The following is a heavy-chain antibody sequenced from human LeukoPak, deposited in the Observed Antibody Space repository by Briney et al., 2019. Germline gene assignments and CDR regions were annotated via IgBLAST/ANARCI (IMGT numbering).Heavy chain of an antibody. CDR1: GGSFSGYY. CDR2: INHSGST. CDR3: AGGSYSRLFDY. V-gene: IGHV4-34*01. J-gene: IGHJ4*02. Sequence: SETLSLTCAVYGGSFSGYYWSWIRQPPGKGLERIGEINHSGSTNYNPSLKSRVTISVDTSKNQFSLKLSSVTAADTAVYYCAGGSYSRLFDYWGQGTLVTVSS. D-gene: IGHD1-26*01.